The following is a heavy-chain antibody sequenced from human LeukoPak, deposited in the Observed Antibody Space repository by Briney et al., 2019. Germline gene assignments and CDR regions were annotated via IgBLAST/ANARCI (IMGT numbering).Heavy chain of an antibody. CDR1: GGTFSSYA. D-gene: IGHD5-18*01. J-gene: IGHJ6*03. V-gene: IGHV1-69*05. CDR2: IIPIFGTA. CDR3: ARKSTDTAMVTPGGGYYMDV. Sequence: SVKVSCKASGGTFSSYAISWVRQAPGQGLEWMGGIIPIFGTANYAQKFQGRVTITTDESTSTAYMELSSLRSEHTAVYYCARKSTDTAMVTPGGGYYMDVWGKGTTVSVSS.